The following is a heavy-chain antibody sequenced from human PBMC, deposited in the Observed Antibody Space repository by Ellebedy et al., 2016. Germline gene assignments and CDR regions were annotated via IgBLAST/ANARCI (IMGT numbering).Heavy chain of an antibody. V-gene: IGHV1-69*13. D-gene: IGHD3-9*01. CDR2: IIPIFGTA. CDR3: ARGDYDILTGYFWILGY. J-gene: IGHJ4*02. Sequence: SVNVSCXASGGTFSSYAISWVRQAPGQGLEWMGGIIPIFGTANYAQKFQGRVTITADESTSTAYMELSSLRSEDTAVYYCARGDYDILTGYFWILGYWGQGTLVTVSS. CDR1: GGTFSSYA.